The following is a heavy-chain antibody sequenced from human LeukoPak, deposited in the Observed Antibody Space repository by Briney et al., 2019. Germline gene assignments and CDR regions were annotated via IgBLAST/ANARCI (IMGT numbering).Heavy chain of an antibody. Sequence: GGSLRLSCAASGFTFSSYAMSWVRQAPGKGLEWVSAISGSGGSTYYADSVKGRFTISRDNSKNTLYLQMNSLRAEDTAVYYCAKDRRRYYYGSNWFDPWGQGTLVTVSS. V-gene: IGHV3-23*01. CDR1: GFTFSSYA. J-gene: IGHJ5*02. CDR3: AKDRRRYYYGSNWFDP. CDR2: ISGSGGST. D-gene: IGHD3-10*01.